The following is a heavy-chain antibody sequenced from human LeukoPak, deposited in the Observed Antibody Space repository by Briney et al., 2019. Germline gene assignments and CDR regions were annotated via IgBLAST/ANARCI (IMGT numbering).Heavy chain of an antibody. D-gene: IGHD4-11*01. Sequence: GGSLRLTCAASGFTFSSYAMHWVRQAPGKGLEWVAVISYDGSNKYYADSVKGRFTISRDNSKNTLYLQMNSPRAEDTAVYYCARDPDYHFDYWGQGTLVTVSS. CDR1: GFTFSSYA. J-gene: IGHJ4*02. CDR3: ARDPDYHFDY. CDR2: ISYDGSNK. V-gene: IGHV3-30-3*01.